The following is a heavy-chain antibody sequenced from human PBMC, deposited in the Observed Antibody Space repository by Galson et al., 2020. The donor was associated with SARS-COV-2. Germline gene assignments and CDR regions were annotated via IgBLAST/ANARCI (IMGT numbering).Heavy chain of an antibody. Sequence: SETLSLTCAVYGGSFSGYYWSWIRQPPGKGLEWIGEINHSGSTNYNPSLKSRVTISVDTSKNQFSLKLSSVTAADTAVYYCARVRSSSWYGGRRYYYGMDVWGQGTTVTVSS. CDR2: INHSGST. CDR1: GGSFSGYY. D-gene: IGHD6-13*01. J-gene: IGHJ6*02. V-gene: IGHV4-34*01. CDR3: ARVRSSSWYGGRRYYYGMDV.